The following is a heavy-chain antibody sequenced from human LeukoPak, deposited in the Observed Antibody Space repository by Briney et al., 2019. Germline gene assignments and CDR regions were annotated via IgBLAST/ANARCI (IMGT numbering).Heavy chain of an antibody. V-gene: IGHV1-18*01. Sequence: ASVKVSCKASGYTFINYGISWVRQAPGQGLEWMGWISAYNGNTNYAQKFQGRVTMTTDTSTSTAYMELRSLRSDDTAVYYCARGTLYRGWSYYLDFWGQGSQVTVSS. CDR1: GYTFINYG. J-gene: IGHJ4*02. CDR2: ISAYNGNT. CDR3: ARGTLYRGWSYYLDF. D-gene: IGHD6-19*01.